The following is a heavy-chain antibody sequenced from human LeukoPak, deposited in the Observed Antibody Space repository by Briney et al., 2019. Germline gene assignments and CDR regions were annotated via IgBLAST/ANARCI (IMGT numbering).Heavy chain of an antibody. CDR1: GGSISSSTYY. J-gene: IGHJ4*02. V-gene: IGHV4-39*07. CDR3: ARALGYCSGGSCYYFDY. D-gene: IGHD2-15*01. CDR2: IYKSGST. Sequence: SETLSLTCTVPGGSISSSTYYWGWIRQPPGKGLEWIGSIYKSGSTYYNPSLESRVTISLDTSKNQFSLKLSSVTAADTAVYFCARALGYCSGGSCYYFDYWGQGTLVTVSS.